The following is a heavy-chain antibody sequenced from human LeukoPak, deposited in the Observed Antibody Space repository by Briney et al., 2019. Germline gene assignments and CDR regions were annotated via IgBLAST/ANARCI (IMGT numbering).Heavy chain of an antibody. CDR2: INPNSGGT. V-gene: IGHV1-2*02. J-gene: IGHJ3*02. D-gene: IGHD3-22*01. CDR3: ARAGVWDYSDSSGYHNAAFDI. Sequence: ASVKVSCKASGYTFTGYYMHWVRQAPGQGLEWMGWINPNSGGTNYAQKFQGRVTMTRDTSVSTAYMELSRLRSDDTAVYYCARAGVWDYSDSSGYHNAAFDIWGQGTMVTVSS. CDR1: GYTFTGYY.